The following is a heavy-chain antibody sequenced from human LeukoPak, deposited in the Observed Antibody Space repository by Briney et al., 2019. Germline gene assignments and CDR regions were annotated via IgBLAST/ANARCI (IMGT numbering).Heavy chain of an antibody. D-gene: IGHD1-1*01. Sequence: GGSLRLSCAVSEFAVSSHYMSWVRQAPGKGLEWVSLIYSGGDTYYADSVKGRFTISRDNAKNSLYLQMNSLRAEDTAVYYCARAPGTPPWGQGTLVTVSS. CDR1: EFAVSSHY. V-gene: IGHV3-66*01. CDR3: ARAPGTPP. CDR2: IYSGGDT. J-gene: IGHJ5*02.